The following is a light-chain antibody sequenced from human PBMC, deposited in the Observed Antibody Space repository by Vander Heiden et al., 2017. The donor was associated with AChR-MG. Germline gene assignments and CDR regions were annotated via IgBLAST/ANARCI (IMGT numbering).Light chain of an antibody. V-gene: IGKV1-33*01. J-gene: IGKJ2*01. CDR3: QQYYNVPST. CDR2: DAS. CDR1: QDISNY. Sequence: QMTQSPSPLSASVGDRVTITCQASQDISNYLNWYQQKLGKAPKLLIYDASNLETGVPSRFSGSGSGTDFTFTISSLQPEDIATYYCQQYYNVPSTFGQGTKLEIK.